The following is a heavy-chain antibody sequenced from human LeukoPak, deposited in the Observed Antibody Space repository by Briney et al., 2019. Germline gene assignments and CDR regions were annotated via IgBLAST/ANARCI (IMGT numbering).Heavy chain of an antibody. D-gene: IGHD5-12*01. V-gene: IGHV3-23*01. CDR2: ISGSGGST. CDR3: AKMPTPSGHGLATFDY. CDR1: GFTFSSYA. J-gene: IGHJ4*02. Sequence: GSLRLSCAASGFTFSSYAMSWVRQAPGKGLEWVSAISGSGGSTYYADSVKGRFTISRDNSKNTLYLQMNSLRAEDTAVYYCAKMPTPSGHGLATFDYWGQGTLVTVSS.